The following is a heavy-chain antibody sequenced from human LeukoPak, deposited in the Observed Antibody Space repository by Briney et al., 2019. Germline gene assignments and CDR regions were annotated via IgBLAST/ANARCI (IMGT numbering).Heavy chain of an antibody. J-gene: IGHJ4*02. CDR1: GGSISSYY. Sequence: SETLSLTCTVSGGSISSYYWSWIRQPPGKGLEWIGYIYYSGSTNYNPSLKSRVTISVDTSKNQFSLKLSSVTAADTAVYYCARGTTVTYYFDYWGQGTLVTVSS. CDR2: IYYSGST. D-gene: IGHD4-17*01. V-gene: IGHV4-59*08. CDR3: ARGTTVTYYFDY.